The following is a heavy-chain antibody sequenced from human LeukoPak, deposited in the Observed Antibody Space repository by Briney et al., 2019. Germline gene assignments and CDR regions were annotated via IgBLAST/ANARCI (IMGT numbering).Heavy chain of an antibody. V-gene: IGHV3-9*01. Sequence: GRSLRLSCAASGFTFDDYAMHWVRQAPGKGLEWVSGISWNSGSIGYADSVKGRFTISRDNAKNSLYLQMNSLRAEDTALYYCAKDIAAAGRVYYYYGMDVWGQGTTVTVSS. CDR3: AKDIAAAGRVYYYYGMDV. J-gene: IGHJ6*02. CDR2: ISWNSGSI. CDR1: GFTFDDYA. D-gene: IGHD6-13*01.